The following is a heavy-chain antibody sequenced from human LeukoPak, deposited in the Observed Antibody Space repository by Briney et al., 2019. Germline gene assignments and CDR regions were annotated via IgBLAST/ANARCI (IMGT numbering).Heavy chain of an antibody. Sequence: ASETLSLTCTVSGGSISNYYRSWIRQPPGKGLEWIGYIYYSGTTNYNPSLKSRVTISVDTSKNQFSLKLSSVTAADTAVYYCARNYGSGSYYTFYYMDVWGNGTTVTVSS. CDR2: IYYSGTT. V-gene: IGHV4-59*01. CDR1: GGSISNYY. D-gene: IGHD3-10*01. J-gene: IGHJ6*03. CDR3: ARNYGSGSYYTFYYMDV.